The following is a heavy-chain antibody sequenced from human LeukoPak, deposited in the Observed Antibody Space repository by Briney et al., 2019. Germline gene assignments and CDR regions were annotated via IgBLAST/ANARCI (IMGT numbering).Heavy chain of an antibody. CDR3: ARDMAYYDSSGYYPFDY. V-gene: IGHV1-18*01. Sequence: ASVKVSCKASGHTFTSYGISWVRQAPGQGLEWMGWISAYNGNTNCAQKLQGRVTMTTDTSTSTAHMELRSLRSDDTAVYYCARDMAYYDSSGYYPFDYWGQGTLVTVSS. CDR2: ISAYNGNT. J-gene: IGHJ4*02. CDR1: GHTFTSYG. D-gene: IGHD3-22*01.